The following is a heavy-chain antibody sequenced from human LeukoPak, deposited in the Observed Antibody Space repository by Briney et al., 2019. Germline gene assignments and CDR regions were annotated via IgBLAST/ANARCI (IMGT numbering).Heavy chain of an antibody. D-gene: IGHD6-13*01. V-gene: IGHV6-1*01. CDR1: GDSVSSNSAA. CDR2: TYYRSKWYN. Sequence: SQTLSLTCAISGDSVSSNSAAWNWIRQSPSRGLEWLGRTYYRSKWYNDYAVSVKSRIAINPDTSKNQFSLQLNSVTPEDTAVYYCARGPSSSWCEGEYYFDYWGQGTLVTVSS. J-gene: IGHJ4*02. CDR3: ARGPSSSWCEGEYYFDY.